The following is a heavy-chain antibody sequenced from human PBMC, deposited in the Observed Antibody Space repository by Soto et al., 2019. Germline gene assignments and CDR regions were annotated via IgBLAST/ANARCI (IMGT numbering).Heavy chain of an antibody. D-gene: IGHD4-17*01. CDR2: MRANSGDR. CDR3: ARYIHGHGCKV. J-gene: IGHJ4*02. CDR1: GDTFTNFD. Sequence: QVQLVQSGAEVKKPGASVKVSCKPSGDTFTNFDLNWVRQAAGKGLEWLGWMRANSGDRGHAQKFLGRVSLTRDTSMSTAYMELSSLRAEDTALYYCARYIHGHGCKVWGQGTLVIVSS. V-gene: IGHV1-8*01.